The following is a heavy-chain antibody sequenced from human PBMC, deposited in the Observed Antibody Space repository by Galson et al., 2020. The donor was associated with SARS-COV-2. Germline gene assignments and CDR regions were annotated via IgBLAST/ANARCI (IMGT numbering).Heavy chain of an antibody. Sequence: SQASETLSLTCAVYAGSFSGYYWSWIRQPPGKGLEWIGEINHSGSTNYNPSLKSRVTISLDTSKNQFSLRLSSVTAADTAVFYCARGRSGSYEYWGQGTLVTVSS. D-gene: IGHD1-26*01. CDR3: ARGRSGSYEY. CDR2: INHSGST. V-gene: IGHV4-34*01. J-gene: IGHJ4*02. CDR1: AGSFSGYY.